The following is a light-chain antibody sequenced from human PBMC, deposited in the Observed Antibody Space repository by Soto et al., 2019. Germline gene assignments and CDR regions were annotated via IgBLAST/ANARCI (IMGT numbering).Light chain of an antibody. J-gene: IGKJ1*01. CDR2: AAS. CDR1: QSISSY. V-gene: IGKV1-27*01. Sequence: DIQMTQSPSSLSASVGDRVTITCRASQSISSYLNWYQQKPGKAPKLLIYAASSLQSGVPSRFSGSGSGTDFTLTINSLQPEDVATYYCQKYDSALGTFGQGTKVDIK. CDR3: QKYDSALGT.